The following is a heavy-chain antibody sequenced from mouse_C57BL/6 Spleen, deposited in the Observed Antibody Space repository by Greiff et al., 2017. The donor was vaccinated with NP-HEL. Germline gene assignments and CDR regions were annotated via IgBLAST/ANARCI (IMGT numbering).Heavy chain of an antibody. CDR1: GFTFSDYY. CDR2: ISNGGGST. J-gene: IGHJ4*01. D-gene: IGHD1-1*01. Sequence: EVNVVESGGGLVQPGGSLKLSCAASGFTFSDYYMYWVRQTPEKRLEWVAYISNGGGSTYYPDTVKGRFTISRDNAKNTLYLQMSRLKSEDTAMYYCARHSAPTGSSSYAMDYWGQGTSVTVSS. V-gene: IGHV5-12*01. CDR3: ARHSAPTGSSSYAMDY.